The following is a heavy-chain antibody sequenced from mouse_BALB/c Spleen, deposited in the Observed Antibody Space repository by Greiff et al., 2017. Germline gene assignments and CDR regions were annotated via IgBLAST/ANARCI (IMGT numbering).Heavy chain of an antibody. CDR1: GYTFTSYW. Sequence: VQLQQPGAELVKPGASVKLSCKASGYTFTSYWMHWVKQRPGQGLEWIGEINPSNGRTNYNEKFKSKATLTVDKSSSTAYMQLSSLTSEDSAVYYCARYDYDDAIDYWGQGTSVTVSS. J-gene: IGHJ4*01. CDR3: ARYDYDDAIDY. CDR2: INPSNGRT. V-gene: IGHV1S81*02. D-gene: IGHD2-4*01.